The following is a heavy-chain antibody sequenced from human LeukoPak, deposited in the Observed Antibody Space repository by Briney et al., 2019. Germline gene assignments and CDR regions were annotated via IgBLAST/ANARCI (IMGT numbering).Heavy chain of an antibody. Sequence: SCKVSGYTLTELSMHWVRQAPGKGLEWVAVISYDGSNKYYADSVKGRFTISRDNSKNTLYLQMNSLRAEDTAVYYCARELGGKGYWGQGTLVTVSS. CDR2: ISYDGSNK. V-gene: IGHV3-30-3*01. D-gene: IGHD4-23*01. CDR1: GYTLTELS. J-gene: IGHJ4*02. CDR3: ARELGGKGY.